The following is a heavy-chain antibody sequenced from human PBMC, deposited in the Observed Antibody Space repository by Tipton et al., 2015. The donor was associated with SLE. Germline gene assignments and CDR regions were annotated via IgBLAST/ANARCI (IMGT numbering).Heavy chain of an antibody. J-gene: IGHJ5*02. CDR3: TRGGRGDGANPFDP. D-gene: IGHD4/OR15-4a*01. CDR2: LYYSVST. CDR1: GDSISSRNYY. V-gene: IGHV4-39*07. Sequence: GLVKPSGTLSLTCNVSGDSISSRNYYWDWIRQPPGKGLEWIGSLYYSVSTYYKPSLKSRVTISLDTSKNQFSLKVNSVTAADTAVYYCTRGGRGDGANPFDPWGQGTLVTVSS.